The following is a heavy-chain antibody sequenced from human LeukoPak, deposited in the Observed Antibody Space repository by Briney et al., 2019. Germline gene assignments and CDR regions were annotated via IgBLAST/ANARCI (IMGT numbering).Heavy chain of an antibody. D-gene: IGHD2-15*01. V-gene: IGHV6-1*01. CDR2: TYYRSKWYN. CDR3: ARARFYCSGGSCYLFDY. CDR1: GDIVSSNSAA. Sequence: SQTLSLTCAISGDIVSSNSAAWNWIRQSPSRGLEWLGRTYYRSKWYNDYAVSVKSRITINPDTSKNQFSLQLNSVTPEDTAVYYCARARFYCSGGSCYLFDYWGQGTLVTVSS. J-gene: IGHJ4*02.